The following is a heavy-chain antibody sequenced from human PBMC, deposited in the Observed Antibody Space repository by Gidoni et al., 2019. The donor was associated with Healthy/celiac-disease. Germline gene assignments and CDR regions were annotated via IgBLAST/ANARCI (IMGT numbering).Heavy chain of an antibody. CDR1: GFTVSSNY. V-gene: IGHV3-66*01. J-gene: IGHJ4*02. CDR3: AREKSGWLFDY. CDR2: IYSGGST. D-gene: IGHD6-19*01. Sequence: EVQLVASGGGLVPPGGSLRLSCAASGFTVSSNYMSWVRQAPGKGLEWVSVIYSGGSTYCADSVKGRFTISRDNSKNTLDLQMNSLRDEETAVYYCAREKSGWLFDYWGQGTLVTVSS.